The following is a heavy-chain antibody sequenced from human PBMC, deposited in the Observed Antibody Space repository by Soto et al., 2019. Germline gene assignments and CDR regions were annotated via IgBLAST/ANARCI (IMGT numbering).Heavy chain of an antibody. D-gene: IGHD5-18*01. Sequence: ASVKVSCKASGYTFTSYGISWVRQAPGQGLEWMGWISAYNGNTNYAQKLQGRATMTTDTSTSTAYMELRSLRSDDTAVYYWARDRGYVDTAMPGYWGQGTLVTVSS. CDR1: GYTFTSYG. CDR2: ISAYNGNT. J-gene: IGHJ4*02. V-gene: IGHV1-18*01. CDR3: ARDRGYVDTAMPGY.